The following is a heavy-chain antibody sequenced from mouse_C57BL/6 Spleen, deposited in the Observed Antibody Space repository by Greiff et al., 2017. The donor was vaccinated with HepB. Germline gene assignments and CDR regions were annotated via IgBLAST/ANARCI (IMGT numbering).Heavy chain of an antibody. CDR3: AREGLRRGGYAMDY. Sequence: QVQLKESGPGLVQPSQSLSITCTVSGFSLTIYGVHWVRQSPGKGLEWLGVIWSGGSTDYNAAFISRLSIRKDNSKSQVFFKMNSLRADDTALYYCAREGLRRGGYAMDYWGQRASVTVSS. V-gene: IGHV2-2*01. CDR2: IWSGGST. CDR1: GFSLTIYG. J-gene: IGHJ4*01. D-gene: IGHD2-4*01.